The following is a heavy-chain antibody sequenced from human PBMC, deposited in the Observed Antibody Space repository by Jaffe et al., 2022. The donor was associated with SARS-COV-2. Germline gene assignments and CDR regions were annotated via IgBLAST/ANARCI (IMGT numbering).Heavy chain of an antibody. CDR2: IIPIFGTA. J-gene: IGHJ6*02. Sequence: QVQLVQSGAEVKKPGSSVKVSCKASGGTFSSYAISWVRQAPGQGLEWMGGIIPIFGTANYAQKFQGRVTITADESTSTAYMELSSLRSEDTAVYYCASRIAVAEYYYYGMDVWGQGTTVTVSS. V-gene: IGHV1-69*01. D-gene: IGHD6-19*01. CDR1: GGTFSSYA. CDR3: ASRIAVAEYYYYGMDV.